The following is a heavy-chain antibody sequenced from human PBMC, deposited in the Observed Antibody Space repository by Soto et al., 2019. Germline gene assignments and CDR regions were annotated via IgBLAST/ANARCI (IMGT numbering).Heavy chain of an antibody. CDR1: GGSFNGYW. CDR3: ARDIAAAGTVYYYGMDV. D-gene: IGHD6-13*01. J-gene: IGHJ6*02. V-gene: IGHV4-34*01. CDR2: INHSGST. Sequence: SETLSLTCAVYGGSFNGYWWSWIRQPPGKGPEWIGDINHSGSTNYNPSLKSRVTISVDTSKNQFSLKLSSVTAADTAVYYCARDIAAAGTVYYYGMDVWGQGTTVTVSS.